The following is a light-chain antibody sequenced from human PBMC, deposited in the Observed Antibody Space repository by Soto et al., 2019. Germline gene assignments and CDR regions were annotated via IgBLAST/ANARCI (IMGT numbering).Light chain of an antibody. CDR2: GAS. Sequence: EIVLTQSPGTLSLSPGETATLSCSASQSVSINYLAWYQQKFGQAPRLLIYGASSRATGIPDRFSGSGSGTDFTLTISRLEPEDFAVYYCQQYGSSPLTFGGGTKVEIK. CDR3: QQYGSSPLT. J-gene: IGKJ4*01. V-gene: IGKV3-20*01. CDR1: QSVSINY.